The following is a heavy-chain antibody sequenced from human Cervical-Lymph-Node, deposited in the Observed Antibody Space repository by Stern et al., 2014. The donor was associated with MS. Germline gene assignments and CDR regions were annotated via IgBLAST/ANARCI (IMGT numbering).Heavy chain of an antibody. D-gene: IGHD3-10*01. CDR3: ARDRGVGGLFDY. V-gene: IGHV4-61*02. CDR2: INVSGST. CDR1: GDSIYSGTYY. Sequence: QVQLQESGPGLVKPTQTLSLTCTVSGDSIYSGTYYWSWIRQSAGKGLEWIGRINVSGSTNSKPSLKSRLTMSIDTSKNQFSLRLSSVTAADTAVYYCARDRGVGGLFDYWGQGTLGIVSS. J-gene: IGHJ4*02.